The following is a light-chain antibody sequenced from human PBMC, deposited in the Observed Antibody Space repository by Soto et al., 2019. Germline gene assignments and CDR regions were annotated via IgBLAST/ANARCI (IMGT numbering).Light chain of an antibody. V-gene: IGKV1-5*01. Sequence: DIQMTQSPPTLPASAGDRVTITGRARQAISGWLAWYQQKPWKAPVLLIYDASTLQSGVPSRFSGTGSGTEFTLTIISLQPEDFATYYCQQYNAYYSFGQGTKVDI. CDR3: QQYNAYYS. CDR2: DAS. J-gene: IGKJ2*03. CDR1: QAISGW.